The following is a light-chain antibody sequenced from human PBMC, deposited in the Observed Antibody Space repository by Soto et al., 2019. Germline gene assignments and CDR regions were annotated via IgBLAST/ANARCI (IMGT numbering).Light chain of an antibody. CDR3: QPYNTWPIFT. CDR2: DAS. V-gene: IGKV3-15*01. J-gene: IGKJ3*01. CDR1: QSVSSN. Sequence: IVLTQSPATLSVSPGDRATLFCRASQSVSSNLAWYQQTPGQAPRLLIYDASTRATGIPARFSGSGSGIEFTLTISRLQSEDFAVYYCQPYNTWPIFTFGPGTKVDIK.